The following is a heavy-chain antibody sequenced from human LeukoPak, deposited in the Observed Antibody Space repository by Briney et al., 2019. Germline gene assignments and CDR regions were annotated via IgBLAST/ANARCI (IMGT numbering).Heavy chain of an antibody. J-gene: IGHJ4*02. Sequence: GRSLRLSCSASGFTFSSYGMHWVRQAPGKGLEWVAVISYDGSNKYYADSVKGRFTISRDNSKNTLYLQMSSLRAEDTAVYYCAKDGSGSYYAPLYYFDYWGQGTLVTVSS. V-gene: IGHV3-30*18. D-gene: IGHD1-26*01. CDR3: AKDGSGSYYAPLYYFDY. CDR2: ISYDGSNK. CDR1: GFTFSSYG.